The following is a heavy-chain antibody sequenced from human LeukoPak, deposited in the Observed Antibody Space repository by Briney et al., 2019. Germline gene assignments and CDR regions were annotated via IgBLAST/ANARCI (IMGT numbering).Heavy chain of an antibody. CDR3: ARDLRQVIWGFFDY. Sequence: PGGSLKLSCEVSGFTFASFGLSWVRQAPRKGPEWIAYISGSSVAIYYADSVKGGFTISRDNAKNSLSLQMNSLRAEDTAVYYCARDLRQVIWGFFDYWGQGTLVTVSS. D-gene: IGHD2-21*01. J-gene: IGHJ4*02. V-gene: IGHV3-48*01. CDR2: ISGSSVAI. CDR1: GFTFASFG.